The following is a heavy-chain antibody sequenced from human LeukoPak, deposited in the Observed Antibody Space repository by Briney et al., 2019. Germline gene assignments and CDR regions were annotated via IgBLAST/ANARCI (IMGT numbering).Heavy chain of an antibody. D-gene: IGHD2/OR15-2a*01. J-gene: IGHJ4*02. V-gene: IGHV3-11*03. CDR3: ATHAAQYSTFDD. CDR1: GFSFSDNY. Sequence: GGSLRLSCAASGFSFSDNYMSWIRQAPGKGLEWVSYISSGSSYTNYAGSVKGRFTISRDNAKNSLFLQMNSLRAEDTAVYYCATHAAQYSTFDDWGQGTLVTVSS. CDR2: ISSGSSYT.